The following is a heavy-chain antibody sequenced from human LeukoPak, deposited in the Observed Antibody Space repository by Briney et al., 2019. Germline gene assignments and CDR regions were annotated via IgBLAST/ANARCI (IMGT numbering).Heavy chain of an antibody. CDR2: ISWNSGSI. D-gene: IGHD4-17*01. CDR1: GFTFDDYA. CDR3: VKDRRATVTTSGFQH. J-gene: IGHJ1*01. V-gene: IGHV3-9*03. Sequence: GSSLRLSCAASGFTFDDYAMHWVRQVPGKGLEWVSGISWNSGSIGYADSVKGRFTISRDNAKNSLHLQMDSLRPEDMALYYCVKDRRATVTTSGFQHWGQGTLVTVSS.